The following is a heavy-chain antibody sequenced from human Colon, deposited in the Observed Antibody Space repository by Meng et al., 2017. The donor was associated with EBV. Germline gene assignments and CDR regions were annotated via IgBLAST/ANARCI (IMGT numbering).Heavy chain of an antibody. CDR3: ARVGAYCGGDCYHPR. V-gene: IGHV4-4*02. J-gene: IGHJ4*02. CDR2: IYHSGST. Sequence: VQRQEAGPGLVKPSGTLPLTCAVSGGSLSSRNWWSWVRQPPGKGLEWIGEIYHSGSTNYNPSLKSRVTISVDESKNQFSLRLSSVTAADTAVYYCARVGAYCGGDCYHPRWGQGTLVTVSS. CDR1: GGSLSSRNW. D-gene: IGHD2-21*02.